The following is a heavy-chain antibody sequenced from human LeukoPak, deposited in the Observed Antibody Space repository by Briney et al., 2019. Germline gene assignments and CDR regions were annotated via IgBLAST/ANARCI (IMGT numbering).Heavy chain of an antibody. D-gene: IGHD6-13*01. CDR2: IYYSGST. V-gene: IGHV4-59*08. CDR3: ARHEAAGRYNWFDP. Sequence: SETLSLTCTVSGGSISSYYWSWIRQPPGKGLEWIGYIYYSGSTNYNPSLKSRVTISVDTSKNQFSVKLSSVTAADTAVYYCARHEAAGRYNWFDPWGQGTLVTVSS. J-gene: IGHJ5*02. CDR1: GGSISSYY.